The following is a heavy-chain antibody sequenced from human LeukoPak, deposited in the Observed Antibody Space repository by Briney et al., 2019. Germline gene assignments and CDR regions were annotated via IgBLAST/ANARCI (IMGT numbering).Heavy chain of an antibody. V-gene: IGHV3-30-3*01. Sequence: GGSLRLSCAATGFTFSSYAMHGLRQPPGKGVEWVAVISYDGSNKYYADSVKGRFTISRDNSKNTLYVQMNSLRAEDTAVYYCARDVVVAATYYYGMDVWGQGTTVTVSS. CDR3: ARDVVVAATYYYGMDV. J-gene: IGHJ6*02. CDR2: ISYDGSNK. D-gene: IGHD2-15*01. CDR1: GFTFSSYA.